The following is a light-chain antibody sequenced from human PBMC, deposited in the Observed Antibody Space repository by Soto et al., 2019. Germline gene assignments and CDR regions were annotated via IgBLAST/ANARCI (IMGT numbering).Light chain of an antibody. V-gene: IGLV1-47*02. J-gene: IGLJ3*02. CDR2: SDN. CDR1: ISNIGSNY. CDR3: AAWDDSLSAL. Sequence: QSVLTQPPSASGTPGQRVTISCSGSISNIGSNYVYWYQQLPGMAPKLLIYSDNQRPSGVPDRFSGSRSGTSASLAISGLRSEDEADYYCAAWDDSLSALFGGGTKLTVL.